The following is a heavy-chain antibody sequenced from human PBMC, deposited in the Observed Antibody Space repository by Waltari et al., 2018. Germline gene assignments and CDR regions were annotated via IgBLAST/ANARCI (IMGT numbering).Heavy chain of an antibody. CDR2: IYYSGST. CDR3: ARDFQRTKGDY. J-gene: IGHJ4*02. D-gene: IGHD2-8*01. V-gene: IGHV4-39*07. CDR1: GGSISSSSYY. Sequence: QLQLQESGPGLVKPSETLSLTCTVSGGSISSSSYYWGWIRQPPGKGLEWIGSIYYSGSTYSNPSLKSRVTISVDTSKNQFSLKLSSVTAADTAVYYCARDFQRTKGDYWGQGTLVTVSS.